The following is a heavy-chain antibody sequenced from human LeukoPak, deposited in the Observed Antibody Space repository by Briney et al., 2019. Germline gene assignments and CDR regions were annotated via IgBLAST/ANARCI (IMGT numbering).Heavy chain of an antibody. V-gene: IGHV3-7*01. Sequence: GGSLRLSCVASGFSFSDHWMNWFRQAPGKGLEWVATIKKDGSEQYYVDSMKGRLTISRDNAKNSVYLQIHNLRAEDTAVYYCARDLGWLQSDYWGQGALVTVSS. CDR1: GFSFSDHW. D-gene: IGHD5-24*01. CDR2: IKKDGSEQ. J-gene: IGHJ4*02. CDR3: ARDLGWLQSDY.